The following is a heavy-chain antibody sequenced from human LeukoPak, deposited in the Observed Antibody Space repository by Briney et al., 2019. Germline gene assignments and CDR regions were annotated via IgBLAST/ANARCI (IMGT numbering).Heavy chain of an antibody. D-gene: IGHD3-10*01. CDR2: ISSSSSTI. Sequence: PGGSLRLSCAASGFTFSSYSMNWVRQAPGKGLEWVSYISSSSSTIYYADSVKGRFTISRDNAKNSLYLQMNSLGDEDTAVYYCARVDSLLYYYGSGPLEFDPWGQGTLVTVSS. CDR3: ARVDSLLYYYGSGPLEFDP. J-gene: IGHJ5*02. CDR1: GFTFSSYS. V-gene: IGHV3-48*02.